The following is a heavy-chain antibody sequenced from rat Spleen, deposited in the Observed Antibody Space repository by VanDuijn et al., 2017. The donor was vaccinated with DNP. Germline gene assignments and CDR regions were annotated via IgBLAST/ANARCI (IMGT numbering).Heavy chain of an antibody. Sequence: EVQLVESGGGLVQPGNSLKLSCAASGFTFSDYAMAWVRQSPKKGLEWVATIIYDGSSTYYRDSVKGRFTISRDNAKSTLYLQMDSLRSEDTATYYCATQTFDYWGQGTLVTVSS. V-gene: IGHV5S10*01. CDR1: GFTFSDYA. CDR2: IIYDGSST. J-gene: IGHJ3*01. CDR3: ATQTFDY.